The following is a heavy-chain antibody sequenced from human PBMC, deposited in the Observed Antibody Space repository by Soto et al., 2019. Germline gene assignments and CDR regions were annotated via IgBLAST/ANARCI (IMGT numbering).Heavy chain of an antibody. Sequence: EVHLLESGGGLVQPGESLRLSCGASGFTFSSCVMSWVRQAPGKGLEWVSSITDSGTGTYYADSVKGRFTISRDNSKNTMYLQMNNLRAEDTGVYYCAKGLSNGRWYAADWGQGTLVTVSS. J-gene: IGHJ4*02. D-gene: IGHD6-13*01. CDR3: AKGLSNGRWYAAD. CDR1: GFTFSSCV. CDR2: ITDSGTGT. V-gene: IGHV3-23*01.